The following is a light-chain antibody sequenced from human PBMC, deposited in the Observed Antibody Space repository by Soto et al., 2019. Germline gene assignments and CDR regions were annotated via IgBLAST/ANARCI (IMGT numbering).Light chain of an antibody. J-gene: IGLJ3*02. V-gene: IGLV1-47*01. CDR3: AAWDGSLSGWV. CDR1: SSNIGTNF. Sequence: QSVLTQPPSASGTPGQRVTISCSGSSSNIGTNFVYWYQQLPGTAPKLLLYRNNQRPSGVPDRFSGSKSGSSASLAISGLRSEDEADYFCAAWDGSLSGWVFGGGTKVTVL. CDR2: RNN.